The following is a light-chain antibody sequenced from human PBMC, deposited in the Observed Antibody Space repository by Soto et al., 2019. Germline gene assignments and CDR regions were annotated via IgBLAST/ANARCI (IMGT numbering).Light chain of an antibody. CDR2: DAS. CDR1: QDISNY. CDR3: QQYDNPLT. Sequence: DIQMTQSPSSLSASVGDRVTITCQASQDISNYLNWYQQKPGKAPKLLIYDASNLETGVPSRFSGSGSGTDFTFTISSLQPEDIATYYCQQYDNPLTVGGGTKVDIK. V-gene: IGKV1-33*01. J-gene: IGKJ4*01.